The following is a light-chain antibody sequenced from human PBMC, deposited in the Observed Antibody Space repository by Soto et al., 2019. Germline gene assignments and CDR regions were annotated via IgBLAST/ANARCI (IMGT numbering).Light chain of an antibody. CDR1: TSDVGGSKY. V-gene: IGLV2-14*01. CDR3: RAYAGSSAHVL. Sequence: QSVLTQPASVSGSPGQSITISCTGATSDVGGSKYVSWYQHHPGKAPKLMIYEVSNRPSGVSNRFSGSKSGNTASLTISGLQAGDEADYYCRAYAGSSAHVLFGGGTKLTVL. CDR2: EVS. J-gene: IGLJ2*01.